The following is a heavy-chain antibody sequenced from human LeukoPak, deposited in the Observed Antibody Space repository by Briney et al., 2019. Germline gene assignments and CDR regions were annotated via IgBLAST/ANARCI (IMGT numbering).Heavy chain of an antibody. CDR1: GFTVSTTY. V-gene: IGHV3-53*01. CDR3: ALSGYHFEYHFDY. Sequence: PGGSLRLSCAVSGFTVSTTYMTWFRQRPAKGLEWVSVIYSGGSTYYADSVKGRFTISRDNSKNTLYLQVNSLRAEDTAVYYCALSGYHFEYHFDYWGQGTLVTVSS. CDR2: IYSGGST. D-gene: IGHD5-12*01. J-gene: IGHJ4*02.